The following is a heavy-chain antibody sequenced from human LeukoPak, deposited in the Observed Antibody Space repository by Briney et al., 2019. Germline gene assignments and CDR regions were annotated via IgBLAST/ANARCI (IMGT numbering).Heavy chain of an antibody. D-gene: IGHD6-19*01. CDR2: ISYEGINK. J-gene: IGHJ4*02. V-gene: IGHV3-30*18. CDR3: AKEPGIVVAPPV. Sequence: PGGSVRLSCAAAGFTFSSYGMHWVRQAPGKGLEWVAVISYEGINKYYADSVKGRFTISRDNSKNTLFLQMNSLRAEDTAVYYCAKEPGIVVAPPVWGQGTLVTVST. CDR1: GFTFSSYG.